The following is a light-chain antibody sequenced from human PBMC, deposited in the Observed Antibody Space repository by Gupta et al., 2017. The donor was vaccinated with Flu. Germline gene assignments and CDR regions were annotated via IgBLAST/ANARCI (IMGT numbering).Light chain of an antibody. V-gene: IGKV3-20*01. CDR2: GAS. Sequence: EIVLPHTPGTLSLSTGERATLSCRASQSCSSSYLAWYQQKPGQAPRLLIYGASSSATGIPDRFSGSGSGTDFTLTISRLEPEDFAVYYCQQYGSSPGTFGQGTKLEIK. CDR1: QSCSSSY. J-gene: IGKJ2*01. CDR3: QQYGSSPGT.